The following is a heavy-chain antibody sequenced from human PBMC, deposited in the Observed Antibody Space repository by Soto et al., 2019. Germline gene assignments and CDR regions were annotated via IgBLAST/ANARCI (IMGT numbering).Heavy chain of an antibody. CDR3: SRDPTVVGPAAHFDY. V-gene: IGHV3-11*01. D-gene: IGHD2-2*01. CDR1: GFTFSDYY. CDR2: ISSSSSTI. J-gene: IGHJ4*02. Sequence: GGSLRLSCAASGFTFSDYYMSWIRQAPGKGLEWVSYISSSSSTIYYADSVKGRFTISRDNAKNSLYLQMNSLRAEDTAVYYCSRDPTVVGPAAHFDYWGQGTMGTVSS.